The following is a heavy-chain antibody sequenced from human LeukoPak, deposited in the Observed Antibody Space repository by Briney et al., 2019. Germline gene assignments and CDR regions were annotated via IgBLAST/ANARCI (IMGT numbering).Heavy chain of an antibody. CDR1: GFTVSSNY. V-gene: IGHV3-53*01. CDR3: AREPATTGGFDH. J-gene: IGHJ4*02. CDR2: IYSGGST. Sequence: GGSLRLSCAASGFTVSSNYMSWVRQAPGKGLEWVSVIYSGGSTYYADSVKGRFTISRDNSKNTLYLQMNSLRAADTAVYYCAREPATTGGFDHWGQGTLVTVSS. D-gene: IGHD4-17*01.